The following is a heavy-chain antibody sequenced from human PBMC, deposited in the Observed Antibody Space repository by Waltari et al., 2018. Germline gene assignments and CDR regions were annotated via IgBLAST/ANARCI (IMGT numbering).Heavy chain of an antibody. Sequence: QVQLQQWGAGLLKPSETLSLTCAVYGGSFSGYYWSWIRQPPGKGLEWIGEINHGGSTNSNPSLMTRVTISVDTSKNQFSLKLNSLTAADTAVYYCARNDGSSRLNWFDPWGQGTLVTVSS. D-gene: IGHD6-13*01. CDR3: ARNDGSSRLNWFDP. CDR2: INHGGST. CDR1: GGSFSGYY. J-gene: IGHJ5*02. V-gene: IGHV4-34*01.